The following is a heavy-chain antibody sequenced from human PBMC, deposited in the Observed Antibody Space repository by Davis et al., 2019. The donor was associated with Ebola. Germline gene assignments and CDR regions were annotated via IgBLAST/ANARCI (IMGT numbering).Heavy chain of an antibody. J-gene: IGHJ4*02. Sequence: PGGSLRLSCAASGFSFRMSWVRQAPGKGLEWVANIKPDGSFRDYLGAVRGRFTISRDNAKNSLDLQMNTLRAEDTAVYFCAKHGTPTAIGGQGTLVTVSS. CDR2: IKPDGSFR. CDR3: AKHGTPTAI. V-gene: IGHV3-7*03. D-gene: IGHD2-2*01. CDR1: GFSFR.